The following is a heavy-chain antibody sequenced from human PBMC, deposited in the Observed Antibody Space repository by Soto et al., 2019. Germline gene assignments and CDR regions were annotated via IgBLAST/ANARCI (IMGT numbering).Heavy chain of an antibody. CDR2: TYYRSKWYN. D-gene: IGHD6-13*01. V-gene: IGHV6-1*01. CDR3: ARGVGFSSSWYAP. CDR1: GDSVSSNSAA. J-gene: IGHJ5*02. Sequence: QVQLQQSGPGLVKPSQTLSLTCAISGDSVSSNSAAWNWIRQSPSRGLEWLGRTYYRSKWYNDYAVSVKSPIXXNXDXXKNQFSLQLNSVTPEDTAVYYCARGVGFSSSWYAPWGQGTLVTVSS.